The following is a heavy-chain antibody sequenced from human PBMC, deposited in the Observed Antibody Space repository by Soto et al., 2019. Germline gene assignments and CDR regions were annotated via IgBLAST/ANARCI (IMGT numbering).Heavy chain of an antibody. CDR1: GDSVGSNRYH. D-gene: IGHD7-27*01. V-gene: IGHV4-39*01. Sequence: QVQLQESGPGLVKPSETLSLTCTVSGDSVGSNRYHWGWIRQLPGKGLEWIGNIYHSETTYYNPSLRSRVTISVDTSKNQFSLEVFSVTAADTAVYYCARHDVRHTSWTGGFFDSCGKGTVVTVTS. J-gene: IGHJ4*02. CDR3: ARHDVRHTSWTGGFFDS. CDR2: IYHSETT.